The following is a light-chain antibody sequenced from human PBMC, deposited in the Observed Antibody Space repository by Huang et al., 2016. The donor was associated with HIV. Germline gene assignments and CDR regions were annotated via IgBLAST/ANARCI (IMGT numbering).Light chain of an antibody. CDR1: QTVFYNPNKMNY. CDR2: WAS. J-gene: IGKJ1*01. CDR3: QQYYSSPCT. V-gene: IGKV4-1*01. Sequence: DIVMTQSPDSLTVSLGERVTINCKSSQTVFYNPNKMNYLAWYRQTPGPPPSLLIYWASSREVGVPERFSGSGSATDFNLTISALQSEDAAVYYCQQYYSSPCTFGQGTKVEI.